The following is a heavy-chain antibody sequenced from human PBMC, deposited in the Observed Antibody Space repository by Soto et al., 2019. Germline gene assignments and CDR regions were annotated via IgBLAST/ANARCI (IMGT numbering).Heavy chain of an antibody. J-gene: IGHJ6*02. Sequence: ETLSLTCAVSGGSISSGGYSWSWIRQPPGKGLEWVSAISGSGGSTYYADSVKGRFTISRDNSKNTLYLQMDSLRAEDTAVYYCAKDRMTTVTTSRQYGMDVWGQGTTVTVSS. V-gene: IGHV3-23*01. CDR2: ISGSGGST. CDR1: GGSISSGGYS. D-gene: IGHD4-17*01. CDR3: AKDRMTTVTTSRQYGMDV.